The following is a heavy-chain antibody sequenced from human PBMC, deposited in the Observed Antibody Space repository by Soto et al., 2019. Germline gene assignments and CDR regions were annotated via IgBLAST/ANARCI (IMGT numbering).Heavy chain of an antibody. J-gene: IGHJ4*02. CDR2: ISGSGDTT. D-gene: IGHD2-15*01. CDR3: AKGHPGGSCYSGLDC. Sequence: QPGGSLRLSCAASGFTLSTCAMTWVRQAPGKGLEWVLCISGSGDTTYYADSVKCRFTISRDTSKNTVYLQMNSLRVDDTAVYYCAKGHPGGSCYSGLDCWGQGTLVTVSS. V-gene: IGHV3-23*01. CDR1: GFTLSTCA.